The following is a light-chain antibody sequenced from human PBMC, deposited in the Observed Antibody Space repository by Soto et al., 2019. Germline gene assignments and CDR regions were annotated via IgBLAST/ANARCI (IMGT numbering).Light chain of an antibody. Sequence: EIVLTQSPGTLSLSPGERGTLSCRASQSIGSSYLAWYQQKPGQAPRLLIYAASSRATGIPDRFSGSGSGTDFTLTISRLEPEDFAVYYCQQYGSSPWTFGQGTKVEIK. CDR2: AAS. CDR3: QQYGSSPWT. J-gene: IGKJ1*01. CDR1: QSIGSSY. V-gene: IGKV3-20*01.